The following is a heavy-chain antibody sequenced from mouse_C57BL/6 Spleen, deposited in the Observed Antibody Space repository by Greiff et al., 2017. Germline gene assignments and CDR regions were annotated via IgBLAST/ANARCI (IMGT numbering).Heavy chain of an antibody. CDR1: GYAFSSYW. CDR2: IYPGGGDT. Sequence: QVQLQQSGAELVKPGASVKISCKASGYAFSSYWMNWVKQRPGKGLEWIGQIYPGGGDTNYNGKFKGKATLTADKSSSTAYMQLSSLTAEDSAVYFCARNKDYGVYCDYWGQGTTLTVSS. D-gene: IGHD1-2*01. J-gene: IGHJ2*01. CDR3: ARNKDYGVYCDY. V-gene: IGHV1-80*01.